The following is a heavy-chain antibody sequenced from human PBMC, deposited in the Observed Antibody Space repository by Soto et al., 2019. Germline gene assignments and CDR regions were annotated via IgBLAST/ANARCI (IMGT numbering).Heavy chain of an antibody. J-gene: IGHJ4*02. Sequence: QLQLQESGSGLVKPSQTLSLTCAVSGGSISSGGYSWSWLRQPPGKGLEWIGYVFHSGSTYYSPSLKSRVTISIDGSKNQFSLKLTSVTAAYTAVYYCARGSYGAGSDYWGQGILVTVSS. CDR3: ARGSYGAGSDY. CDR2: VFHSGST. D-gene: IGHD3-10*01. V-gene: IGHV4-30-2*01. CDR1: GGSISSGGYS.